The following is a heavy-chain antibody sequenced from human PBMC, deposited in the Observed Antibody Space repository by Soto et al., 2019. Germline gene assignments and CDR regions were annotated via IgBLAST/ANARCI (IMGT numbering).Heavy chain of an antibody. CDR3: VKDESINWYSGHFRH. D-gene: IGHD6-13*01. CDR2: TNWNSGSI. CDR1: GFTFDDYA. V-gene: IGHV3-9*01. J-gene: IGHJ1*01. Sequence: EVQLVESGGGLVQPGRSLRLSCAASGFTFDDYAMHWVRQVPGKGLEWVSGTNWNSGSIGYGDSVKGRFAISRDNAKNSLHLQMNSLSAEDTAFYYCVKDESINWYSGHFRHWGQGTLVTVSS.